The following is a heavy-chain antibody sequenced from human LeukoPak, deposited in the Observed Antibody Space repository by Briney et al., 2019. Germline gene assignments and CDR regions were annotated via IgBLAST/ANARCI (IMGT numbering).Heavy chain of an antibody. V-gene: IGHV3-48*03. Sequence: PGGSLRLSCAASGFTFSSYEMNWVRQAPGKGLEWVSYISSSGSTIYYADFVKGRFTISRDNAKNSLYLQMNSLRAEDTAVYYCARDPALLWFGELLHYYYGMDVWGKGTTVTVSS. CDR2: ISSSGSTI. CDR3: ARDPALLWFGELLHYYYGMDV. CDR1: GFTFSSYE. J-gene: IGHJ6*04. D-gene: IGHD3-10*01.